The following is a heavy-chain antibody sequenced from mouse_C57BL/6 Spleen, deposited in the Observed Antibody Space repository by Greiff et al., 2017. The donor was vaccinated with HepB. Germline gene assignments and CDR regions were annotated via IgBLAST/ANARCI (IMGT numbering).Heavy chain of an antibody. V-gene: IGHV2-2*01. CDR2: IWSGGST. CDR1: GFSLTSYG. D-gene: IGHD2-4*01. CDR3: ARNGDDYAYYFDY. Sequence: VKLMESGPGLVQPSQSLSITCTVSGFSLTSYGVHWVRQSPGKGLEWLGVIWSGGSTNYNAAFISRLSISKDNSKSQVFFKMNSLQADDTAIYYCARNGDDYAYYFDYWGQGTTLTVSS. J-gene: IGHJ2*01.